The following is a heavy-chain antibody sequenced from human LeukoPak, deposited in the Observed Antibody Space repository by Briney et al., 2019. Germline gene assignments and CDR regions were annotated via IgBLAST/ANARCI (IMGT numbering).Heavy chain of an antibody. Sequence: SETLSLTCSVSCDSIYSYYWIWIRQPPGKGLDWIGFIHVSGNTRYSPSLRGRATVSVHTSKNLVSLKLVSVTAAHRAFYFCARHGRHLWDGDSHDYAFELWGKGTLVTVSS. V-gene: IGHV4-59*08. CDR1: CDSIYSYY. D-gene: IGHD1-26*01. CDR3: ARHGRHLWDGDSHDYAFEL. CDR2: IHVSGNT. J-gene: IGHJ3*01.